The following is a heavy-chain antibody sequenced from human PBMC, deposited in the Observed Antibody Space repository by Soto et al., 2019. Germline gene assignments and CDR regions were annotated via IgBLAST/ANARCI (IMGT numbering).Heavy chain of an antibody. J-gene: IGHJ5*02. D-gene: IGHD6-13*01. CDR3: AKDLDGYSSSWYNWFDP. CDR1: GFTFSSYG. V-gene: IGHV3-30*18. Sequence: SLRLSCAASGFTFSSYGMHWVRQAPGKGLEWVAVISYDGSNKYYADSVKGRFTISRDNSKNTLYLQMNSLRAEDTAVYYCAKDLDGYSSSWYNWFDPWGQGTLVTVSS. CDR2: ISYDGSNK.